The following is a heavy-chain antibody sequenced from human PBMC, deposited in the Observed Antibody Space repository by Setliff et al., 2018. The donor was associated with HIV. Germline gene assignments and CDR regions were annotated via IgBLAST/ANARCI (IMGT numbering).Heavy chain of an antibody. D-gene: IGHD6-6*01. CDR2: IYYSGTT. CDR1: GDSVSSASYY. CDR3: ASEAWTSYRSSSGYYYYYMDV. V-gene: IGHV4-61*01. J-gene: IGHJ6*03. Sequence: SENLSLTCTVSGDSVSSASYYWSWIRQPPGKGLEWIGYIYYSGTTKYNPSLKSRVTISVDTSKNRFSLKLSSVTAADTAVYYCASEAWTSYRSSSGYYYYYMDVWGKGTTVNVSS.